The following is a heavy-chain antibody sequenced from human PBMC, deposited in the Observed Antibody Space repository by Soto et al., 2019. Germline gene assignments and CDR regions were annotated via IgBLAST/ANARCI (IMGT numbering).Heavy chain of an antibody. J-gene: IGHJ5*02. CDR2: IYYSWCP. V-gene: IGHV4-59*01. Sequence: SETLSLTCTVSGTSINNYYWSWIRQPPGKGLEWLGYIYYSWCPKYNPSLTSRVTISVDTSKNQFSLNLSSVTAADTAVYYCARGGSNNWQWFDRWGQGTLVTVTS. CDR3: ARGGSNNWQWFDR. CDR1: GTSINNYY. D-gene: IGHD1-1*01.